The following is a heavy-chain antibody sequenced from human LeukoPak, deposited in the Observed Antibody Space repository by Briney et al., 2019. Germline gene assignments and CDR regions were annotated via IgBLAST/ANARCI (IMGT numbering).Heavy chain of an antibody. CDR3: ANWSWGYDSSDPMAFDI. Sequence: GGSLRLSCAASGFTFSSYGMHWVRQAPGKGLEWVAFIRYDGSNKYYADSVKGRFTISRDNSKNTLYLQMNSLRAEDTAVYYCANWSWGYDSSDPMAFDIWGQGTMVTVSS. CDR1: GFTFSSYG. J-gene: IGHJ3*02. CDR2: IRYDGSNK. D-gene: IGHD3-22*01. V-gene: IGHV3-30*02.